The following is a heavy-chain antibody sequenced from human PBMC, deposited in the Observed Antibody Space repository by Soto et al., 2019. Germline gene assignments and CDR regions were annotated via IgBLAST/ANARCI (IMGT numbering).Heavy chain of an antibody. V-gene: IGHV3-74*01. CDR2: INSDGSST. Sequence: GGSLKLSCAASGFTFNSYWIHWVRQAPGKGLVWVSRINSDGSSTSYADSVKGRFTISRDNAKNTLYLQMNSLRAEDTAVYYCASSLLTPFDYWGQGTLVTVSS. J-gene: IGHJ4*02. CDR3: ASSLLTPFDY. D-gene: IGHD7-27*01. CDR1: GFTFNSYW.